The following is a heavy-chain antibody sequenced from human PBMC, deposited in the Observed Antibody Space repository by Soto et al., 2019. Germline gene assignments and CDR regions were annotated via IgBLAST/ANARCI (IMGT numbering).Heavy chain of an antibody. CDR2: IIPIFGTA. J-gene: IGHJ5*02. Sequence: SVKVSCKASGSTFSSYAISWVRQAPGQGLEWMGGIIPIFGTANYAQKFQGRVTITADESTSTAYMELSSLRSEDTAVYYCARVFGDYDILTGYLRARTPFDPWGQGTLVTVS. CDR3: ARVFGDYDILTGYLRARTPFDP. CDR1: GSTFSSYA. D-gene: IGHD3-9*01. V-gene: IGHV1-69*13.